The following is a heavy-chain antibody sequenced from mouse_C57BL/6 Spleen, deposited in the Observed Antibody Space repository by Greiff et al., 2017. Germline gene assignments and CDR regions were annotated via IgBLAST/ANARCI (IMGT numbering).Heavy chain of an antibody. CDR3: ARNWDGGDY. Sequence: VQLQQPGAELVKPGASVKLSCKASGYTFTSYWMQWVKQRPGQGLEWIGEIDPSDSYTNYNQKFKGKATLTVDTSSSTAYMQLSSLTSEDSAVYYCARNWDGGDYWGQGTSVTVSS. CDR2: IDPSDSYT. V-gene: IGHV1-50*01. CDR1: GYTFTSYW. J-gene: IGHJ4*01. D-gene: IGHD2-3*01.